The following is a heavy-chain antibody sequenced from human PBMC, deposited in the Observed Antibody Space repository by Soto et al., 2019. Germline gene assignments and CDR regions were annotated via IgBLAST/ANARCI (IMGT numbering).Heavy chain of an antibody. Sequence: SETLSLTCTVSGGSISSSSYYWGWIRQPPGKGLEWIGSIYYSGSTYYNPSLKSRVTISVDTSKNQFSLKLSSVTAADTAVYYCARQGDRQQLAPDYWGQGTLVTVSA. CDR2: IYYSGST. CDR1: GGSISSSSYY. D-gene: IGHD6-13*01. V-gene: IGHV4-39*01. J-gene: IGHJ4*02. CDR3: ARQGDRQQLAPDY.